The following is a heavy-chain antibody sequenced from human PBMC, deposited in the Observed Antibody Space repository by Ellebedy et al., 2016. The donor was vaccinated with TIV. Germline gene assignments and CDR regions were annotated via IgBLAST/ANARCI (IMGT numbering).Heavy chain of an antibody. D-gene: IGHD3-10*01. V-gene: IGHV3-23*01. CDR1: GFTFSSYS. CDR3: ARDGMIWGVCDY. Sequence: GESLKISXAASGFTFSSYSLFWVRLAPGKGLEWVSGISGSGVSTLYADSVKGRFTISKDSAKNSLYLQMNSLRVEDTAVYYCARDGMIWGVCDYWGQGTLVTVSS. CDR2: ISGSGVST. J-gene: IGHJ4*02.